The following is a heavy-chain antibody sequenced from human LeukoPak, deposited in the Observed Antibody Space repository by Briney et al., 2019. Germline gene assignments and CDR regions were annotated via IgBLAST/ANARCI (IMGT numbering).Heavy chain of an antibody. V-gene: IGHV4-31*01. CDR1: GGSISSGGYY. J-gene: IGHJ6*02. CDR3: ARLYGSGSPSRFYYGMDV. D-gene: IGHD3-10*01. CDR2: IYYSGST. Sequence: SETLSLTCTVSGGSISSGGYYWSWIRQHPGKGLEWIGYIYYSGSTYYNPSLKSQVTISVDTSKNQFSLKLSSVTAADTAVYYCARLYGSGSPSRFYYGMDVWGQGTTVTVSS.